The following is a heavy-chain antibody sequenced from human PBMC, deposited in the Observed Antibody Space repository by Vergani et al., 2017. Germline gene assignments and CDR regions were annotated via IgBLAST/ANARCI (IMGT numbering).Heavy chain of an antibody. Sequence: EVQLEESGGGLVLPGRSLRLSCVASGFTSAGYAMHWFRQAPGKGLEWVSGISWNSNSIGYADSVNGRFTISRDNAKNSLYLQMTSLRAEDTALYYWAKDLGTSSGGGWFDPWGQGTLVTVSS. V-gene: IGHV3-9*02. CDR3: AKDLGTSSGGGWFDP. CDR2: ISWNSNSI. CDR1: GFTSAGYA. D-gene: IGHD6-6*01. J-gene: IGHJ5*02.